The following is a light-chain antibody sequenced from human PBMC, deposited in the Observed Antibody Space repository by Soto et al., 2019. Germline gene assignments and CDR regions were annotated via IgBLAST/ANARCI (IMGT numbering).Light chain of an antibody. V-gene: IGKV3-15*01. CDR3: QQYNYWPIT. J-gene: IGKJ5*01. Sequence: TQSAVTLSLTQGERATLSCRASQTVSRMYLSWFQQKPGQGPRLLIYGASTRATGIPARFSGSGSETDFTLTVSSLRSEDSAVYYCQQYNYWPITFGQGTLLEIK. CDR2: GAS. CDR1: QTVSRMY.